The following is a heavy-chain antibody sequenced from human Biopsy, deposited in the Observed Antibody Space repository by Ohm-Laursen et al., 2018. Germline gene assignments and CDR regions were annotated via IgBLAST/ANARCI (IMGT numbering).Heavy chain of an antibody. CDR1: GGSLNFYY. Sequence: PSQTLSLTCTVSGGSLNFYYWSWIRQPPGKGLEWIGYMYYSGSTKYSPSLENRVTVSFDTSRNQFSLKLTSMTPADTAVYYCVRGRSPATYWGQGALVIVSS. CDR3: VRGRSPATY. D-gene: IGHD3-16*01. CDR2: MYYSGST. V-gene: IGHV4-59*01. J-gene: IGHJ4*02.